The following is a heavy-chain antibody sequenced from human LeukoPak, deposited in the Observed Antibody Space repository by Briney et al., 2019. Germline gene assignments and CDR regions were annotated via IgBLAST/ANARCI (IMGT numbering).Heavy chain of an antibody. CDR2: ISGSGGST. CDR1: GFTFDNYA. J-gene: IGHJ6*02. V-gene: IGHV3-23*01. D-gene: IGHD4-17*01. CDR3: AKVGDYGDYAHYYYGMDV. Sequence: GGSLRLSCAASGFTFDNYAMSWVRQAPGKGLEWVSGISGSGGSTYYADSVKGRFTISRDNSKNTLYLQMNSLRAEDTAVYYCAKVGDYGDYAHYYYGMDVWGQGTTVTVSS.